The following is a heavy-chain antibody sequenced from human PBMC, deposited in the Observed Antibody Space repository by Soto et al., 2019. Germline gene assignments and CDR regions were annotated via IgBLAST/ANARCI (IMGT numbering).Heavy chain of an antibody. J-gene: IGHJ6*02. V-gene: IGHV3-66*01. CDR1: GFTVSSNY. CDR2: IYSGGST. Sequence: EVQLVESGGGLVQPGGSLRLSCAASGFTVSSNYMSWVRQAPGKGLEWVSVIYSGGSTYYADSVKGRFTISRDNSKNTLYLQMNSLRAEDTAVYYCATVGYCSSTSCYADYYYGMDVWGQGTTVSVSS. CDR3: ATVGYCSSTSCYADYYYGMDV. D-gene: IGHD2-2*01.